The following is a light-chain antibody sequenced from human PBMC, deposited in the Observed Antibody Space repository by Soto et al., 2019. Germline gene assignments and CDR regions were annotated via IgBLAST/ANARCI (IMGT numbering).Light chain of an antibody. J-gene: IGKJ4*01. Sequence: EIVLTQSPGILSLSPGERATLSCRASQSVRSSLLAWYQQKPGQAPRLLIYTASTRATGIPDRFSGGGSGTDFTLTITRLEPEDFAVYYCQQFASWPLTFGGGTRVEIK. CDR2: TAS. V-gene: IGKV3-20*01. CDR1: QSVRSSL. CDR3: QQFASWPLT.